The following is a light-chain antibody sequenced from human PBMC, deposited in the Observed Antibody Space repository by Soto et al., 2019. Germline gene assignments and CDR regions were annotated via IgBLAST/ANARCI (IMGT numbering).Light chain of an antibody. Sequence: SYELTQPPSVSVAPEKTTTITCGGNNIGDKRVHWYRQKSGQAPVLLISYDSDPPSGIPERFSGSNSGNTATLTISRVETGDEADYYCQVWDIMTDNYVFGGGTKLTVL. CDR2: YDS. J-gene: IGLJ1*01. CDR1: NIGDKR. V-gene: IGLV3-21*04. CDR3: QVWDIMTDNYV.